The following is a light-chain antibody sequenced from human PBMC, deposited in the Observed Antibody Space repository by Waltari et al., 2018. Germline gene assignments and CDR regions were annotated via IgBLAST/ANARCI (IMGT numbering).Light chain of an antibody. J-gene: IGLJ2*01. CDR3: ATWETRLSTVV. CDR1: NTNNGTNY. Sequence: QSVLTQPPSLSAAPGQKVTLSCSGSNTNNGTNYVSWYKQVPGTAPKLLIYDKQKRPSGMPDRFSGSRSGTSATLDISGLQTGDEAEYYCATWETRLSTVVFGGGTKLTVL. V-gene: IGLV1-51*01. CDR2: DKQ.